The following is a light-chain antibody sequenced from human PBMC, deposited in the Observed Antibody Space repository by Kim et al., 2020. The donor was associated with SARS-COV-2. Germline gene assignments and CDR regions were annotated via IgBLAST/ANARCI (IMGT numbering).Light chain of an antibody. Sequence: QSALTQPASVSGSPGQSITISCFGISSDIGSYNYVSWYQQYPGKAPRLMIFDVSERPSGVSDRFSGSKSGNTASLTISGLRGEDEADYYCSSYTMSSTWVFGGGTKVTVL. J-gene: IGLJ3*02. CDR1: SSDIGSYNY. CDR3: SSYTMSSTWV. CDR2: DVS. V-gene: IGLV2-14*01.